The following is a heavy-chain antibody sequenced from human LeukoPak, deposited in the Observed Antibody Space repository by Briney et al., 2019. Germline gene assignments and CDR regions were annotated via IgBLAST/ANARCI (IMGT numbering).Heavy chain of an antibody. Sequence: GASVSVSCKASGYTFTSYAMHWVRQAPGQRLEWMGWINAGNGNTKYSQKFQGRVTITRDTSASTAYMELSSLRSEDTAVYYCARLANIKKTSPFGYWGQGTLVTVSS. V-gene: IGHV1-3*01. J-gene: IGHJ4*02. CDR2: INAGNGNT. D-gene: IGHD3-10*01. CDR3: ARLANIKKTSPFGY. CDR1: GYTFTSYA.